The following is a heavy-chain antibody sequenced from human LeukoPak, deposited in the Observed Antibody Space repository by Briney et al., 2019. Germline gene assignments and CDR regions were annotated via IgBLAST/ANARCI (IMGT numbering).Heavy chain of an antibody. V-gene: IGHV1-69*06. CDR2: IIPIFGTA. CDR3: ARSPYGDYGLYYKDV. D-gene: IGHD4-17*01. J-gene: IGHJ6*03. Sequence: SVKVSCKASGGTFSSYAISWVRRAPGQGLEWMGGIIPIFGTANYAQKFQGRVTITADKSTSTAYMELSSLRSEDTAVYYCARSPYGDYGLYYKDVWGKGTTVTVSS. CDR1: GGTFSSYA.